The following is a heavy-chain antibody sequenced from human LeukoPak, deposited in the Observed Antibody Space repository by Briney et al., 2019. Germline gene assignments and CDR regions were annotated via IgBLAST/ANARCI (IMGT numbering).Heavy chain of an antibody. J-gene: IGHJ6*03. CDR3: ARHIGGGIEDMDV. Sequence: SETLSLTRTVSGGSICTYYWSWIRQSPGKGLEWFGYIYVTGTRYNPYLQSRVTISVDRSRNQFFLKMSSVTAADTAVYYCARHIGGGIEDMDVWGKGTKVIVSS. CDR1: GGSICTYY. V-gene: IGHV4-59*08. CDR2: IYVTGT. D-gene: IGHD3-16*02.